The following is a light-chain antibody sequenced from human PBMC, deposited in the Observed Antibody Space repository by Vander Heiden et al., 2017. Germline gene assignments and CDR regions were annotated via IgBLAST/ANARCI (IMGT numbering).Light chain of an antibody. J-gene: IGKJ2*01. CDR2: AAS. CDR1: QSVNIN. Sequence: EIVMTQQPATLSVSPGERATTSCSASQSVNINIAWYQHRPGQTPRLLLYAASARANGVPDRFSGSGSGTDFTLTISSLQSEDFAVYYCQQYNEWPPLYTFGQGTKLEIK. CDR3: QQYNEWPPLYT. V-gene: IGKV3-15*01.